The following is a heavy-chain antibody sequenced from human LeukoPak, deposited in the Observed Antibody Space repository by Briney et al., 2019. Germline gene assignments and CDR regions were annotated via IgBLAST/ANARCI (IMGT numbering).Heavy chain of an antibody. Sequence: VASVKVSCKASGGTFSSYAINWVRQAPGQGLEWMGGIIPIFGTANYAQKFQGRVTITADESTSTAYMELSSLRSEDTAVYYCARGPGGSGSYYGYWGQGTLVTVSS. V-gene: IGHV1-69*13. CDR2: IIPIFGTA. J-gene: IGHJ4*02. D-gene: IGHD3-10*01. CDR3: ARGPGGSGSYYGY. CDR1: GGTFSSYA.